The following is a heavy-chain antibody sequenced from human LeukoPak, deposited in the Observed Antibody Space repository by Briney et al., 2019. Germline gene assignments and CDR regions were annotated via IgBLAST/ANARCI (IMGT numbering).Heavy chain of an antibody. CDR1: GYTFSNAW. CDR3: ARGYCSGGSWCTYYYYGMDV. CDR2: INGDGSST. D-gene: IGHD2-15*01. Sequence: GGSLRLSCAASGYTFSNAWMNWVRQAPGKGLVWVSRINGDGSSTSYADSVKGRFTISRDNAKNTLYLQMNSLRAEDTAVYYCARGYCSGGSWCTYYYYGMDVWGQGTTVTVSS. V-gene: IGHV3-74*01. J-gene: IGHJ6*02.